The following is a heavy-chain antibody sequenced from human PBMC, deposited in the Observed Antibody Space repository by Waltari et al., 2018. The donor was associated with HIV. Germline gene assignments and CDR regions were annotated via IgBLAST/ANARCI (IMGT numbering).Heavy chain of an antibody. J-gene: IGHJ2*01. D-gene: IGHD6-19*01. CDR3: ARVPTGWFGWYFDL. V-gene: IGHV1-8*01. CDR1: GYTFTSSD. CDR2: MNPNSGNT. Sequence: QVQLVQSGAEVKKPGASVKVSCKASGYTFTSSDINWVRQATGQGLEWMGWMNPNSGNTGYAQKFQGRVTMTRNTSISTAYMELSSLRSEDTAVYYCARVPTGWFGWYFDLWGRGTLVTVSS.